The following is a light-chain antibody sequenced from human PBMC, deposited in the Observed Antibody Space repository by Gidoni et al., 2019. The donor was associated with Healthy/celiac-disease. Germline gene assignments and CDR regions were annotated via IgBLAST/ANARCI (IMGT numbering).Light chain of an antibody. CDR1: QNILFSSNNGNQ. Sequence: DIVMTQSPDSLAVSLGERATINCKSSQNILFSSNNGNQLAWYQQKPGQPPKLLIYWASTRKSGVPDRFSGSGSGTDFTLTISSLQAEDVAVYYCQHQDTFXXXTKLEI. CDR2: WAS. V-gene: IGKV4-1*01. CDR3: QHQDT. J-gene: IGKJ2*01.